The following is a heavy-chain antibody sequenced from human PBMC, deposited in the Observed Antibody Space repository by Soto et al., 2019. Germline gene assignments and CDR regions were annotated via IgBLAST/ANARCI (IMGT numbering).Heavy chain of an antibody. CDR1: GGSISSVVYS. CDR3: ARGMTTVTTLDY. J-gene: IGHJ4*02. D-gene: IGHD4-4*01. V-gene: IGHV4-30-2*01. Sequence: PSETLSLTCAVSGGSISSVVYSWSWIRQPPGKGLEWIGYIYHSGSTYYNPSLKSRVTISVDRSKNQFSLKLSSVTAADTAVYYCARGMTTVTTLDYWGQGTLVTVSS. CDR2: IYHSGST.